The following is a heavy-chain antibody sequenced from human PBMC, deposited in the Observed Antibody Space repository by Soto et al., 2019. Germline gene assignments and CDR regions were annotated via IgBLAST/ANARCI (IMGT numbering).Heavy chain of an antibody. CDR2: IYPGDSDT. D-gene: IGHD3-22*01. CDR1: GYSFTSYW. Sequence: GESLKISCKGSGYSFTSYWIGWLRQMPVKGLEWMGMIYPGDSDTRYSPSFQGQVTISADKSISTAYLQWSSLKASDTAMYYCARRRYYDSKAVAFDIWGQGTMVTVSS. CDR3: ARRRYYDSKAVAFDI. V-gene: IGHV5-51*01. J-gene: IGHJ3*02.